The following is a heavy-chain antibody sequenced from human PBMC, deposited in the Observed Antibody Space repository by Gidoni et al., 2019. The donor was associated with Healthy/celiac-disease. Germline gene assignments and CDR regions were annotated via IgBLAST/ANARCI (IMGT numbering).Heavy chain of an antibody. V-gene: IGHV2-70*15. CDR3: ARSYCTNGVCYTGDY. CDR2: IDWEDDK. D-gene: IGHD2-8*01. Sequence: QVTLRESGPALVKPTQTLTLTCTFSGFSLSTSGMCVSWIRQPPGKALEWLARIDWEDDKYYSTSLKTRLTISKDTSKNQVVLTMTNMDPVDTATYYCARSYCTNGVCYTGDYWGQGTLVTVSS. J-gene: IGHJ4*02. CDR1: GFSLSTSGMC.